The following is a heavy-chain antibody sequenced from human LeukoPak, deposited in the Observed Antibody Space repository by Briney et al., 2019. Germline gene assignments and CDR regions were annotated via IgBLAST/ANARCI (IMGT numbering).Heavy chain of an antibody. CDR1: GFTFSSYS. CDR3: ARVQLELRGVYAFDI. D-gene: IGHD1-7*01. CDR2: ISSSSSDI. J-gene: IGHJ3*02. V-gene: IGHV3-21*01. Sequence: GGSLRLSCAASGFTFSSYSMNWVRQAPGKGLEWVSSISSSSSDIYYADSVKGRFTISRDNAKNSLYLKMNSLRAEDTDVYYRARVQLELRGVYAFDIWGQGTMVTVSS.